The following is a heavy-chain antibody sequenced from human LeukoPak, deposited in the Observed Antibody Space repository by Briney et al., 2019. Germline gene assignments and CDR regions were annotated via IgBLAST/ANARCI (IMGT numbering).Heavy chain of an antibody. V-gene: IGHV3-66*01. CDR1: ELTVTNNY. J-gene: IGHJ4*02. CDR2: IYSGDST. Sequence: GGSLRLSCAASELTVTNNYMSWIRQAPGKGLEWVSVIYSGDSTYYADSVKGRFTISRDNAQNTLYLQMNSLRADDTAVYYCASDRVLGSGSLDNWGQGVLVTVSS. D-gene: IGHD3-10*01. CDR3: ASDRVLGSGSLDN.